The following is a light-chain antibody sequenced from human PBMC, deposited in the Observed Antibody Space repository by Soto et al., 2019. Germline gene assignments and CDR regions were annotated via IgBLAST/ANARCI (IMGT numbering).Light chain of an antibody. CDR2: KAS. Sequence: DIQMTQSPSTLSASVGDRVTITCRASQSISSWLAWDQQKPGTAPNLLIYKASTLQSGVTSRFSGSGSGTEFTLTISSLQTDDSATYYCQQYSDNWTFGQGTKVEIK. J-gene: IGKJ1*01. CDR1: QSISSW. V-gene: IGKV1-5*03. CDR3: QQYSDNWT.